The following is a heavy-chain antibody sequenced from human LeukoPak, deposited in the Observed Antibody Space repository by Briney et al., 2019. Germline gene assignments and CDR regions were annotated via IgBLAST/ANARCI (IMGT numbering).Heavy chain of an antibody. CDR2: IYYSGST. CDR3: ARIVGAALFDY. J-gene: IGHJ4*02. D-gene: IGHD1-26*01. CDR1: GGSNSSSSYY. V-gene: IGHV4-39*01. Sequence: SETLSLTCTVSGGSNSSSSYYWGWIRQPPGKGLEWIGSIYYSGSTYYNPSLKSRVTISVDTSKNQFSLKLSSVTAADTAVYYCARIVGAALFDYWGQGTLVTVSS.